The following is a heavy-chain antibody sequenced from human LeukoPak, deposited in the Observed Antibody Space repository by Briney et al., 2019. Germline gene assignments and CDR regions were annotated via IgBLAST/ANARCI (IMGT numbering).Heavy chain of an antibody. CDR1: GFTFSNYW. CDR2: INSDGSST. J-gene: IGHJ4*02. V-gene: IGHV3-74*01. CDR3: AKGGATVIDY. D-gene: IGHD4-17*01. Sequence: GGSLRLSCAASGFTFSNYWMHWVRQAPGKGLVWVSRINSDGSSTTSADSVKGRSTISRDNAKNTLYLQMNSLRAEDTAVYYCAKGGATVIDYWGQGTLVTVSS.